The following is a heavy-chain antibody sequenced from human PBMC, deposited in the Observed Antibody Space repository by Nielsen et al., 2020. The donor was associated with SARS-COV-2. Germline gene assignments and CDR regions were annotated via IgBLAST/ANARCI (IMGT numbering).Heavy chain of an antibody. Sequence: GESLKISCKGSGYSFTSYWIGWVRQTPGKGLEWVGIIYPGDSDTRYSPSFQGQVTISADKSISTAYLQWSSLKASDTAMYYCARGDYDILTGYLSGYFDYWGQGTLVTVSS. D-gene: IGHD3-9*01. J-gene: IGHJ4*02. CDR1: GYSFTSYW. CDR3: ARGDYDILTGYLSGYFDY. CDR2: IYPGDSDT. V-gene: IGHV5-51*01.